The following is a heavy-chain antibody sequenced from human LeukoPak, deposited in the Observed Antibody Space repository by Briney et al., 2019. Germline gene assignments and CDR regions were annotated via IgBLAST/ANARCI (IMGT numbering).Heavy chain of an antibody. D-gene: IGHD5-24*01. CDR3: ARDGYKYYYYYYMDV. V-gene: IGHV4-4*07. CDR1: GVSISSYY. CDR2: VSTSGST. J-gene: IGHJ6*03. Sequence: SETLSLTCTVSGVSISSYYWSWIRQPAGKGLEWIGRVSTSGSTNYNPSLKSRVTMSIDTSENQFSLKLSSVTAADTAVYYCARDGYKYYYYYYMDVWGKGTTVTISS.